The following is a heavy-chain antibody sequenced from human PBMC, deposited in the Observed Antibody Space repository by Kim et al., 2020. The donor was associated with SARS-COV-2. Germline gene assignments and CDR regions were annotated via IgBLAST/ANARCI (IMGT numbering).Heavy chain of an antibody. CDR3: ARERFLEWLGFDY. J-gene: IGHJ4*02. V-gene: IGHV3-48*03. Sequence: YADSVKGRFTSSRENAKNSLYRQMNRLRAEDTAVYYCARERFLEWLGFDYWGQGTLVTVSS. D-gene: IGHD3-3*01.